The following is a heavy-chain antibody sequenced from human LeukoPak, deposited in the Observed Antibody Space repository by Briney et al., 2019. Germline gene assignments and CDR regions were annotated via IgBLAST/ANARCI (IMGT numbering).Heavy chain of an antibody. D-gene: IGHD6-6*01. CDR3: TRDPRHFDS. CDR2: ISSSSLYI. Sequence: GGSLRLSCAVSGFTLSSYSMKWVRQAPGKGLEWVSSISSSSLYIYYGDSVKGRFTISRDNAKNSLYLQMSSLRVEDTAVYYCTRDPRHFDSCGQGTLVTVSS. V-gene: IGHV3-21*01. CDR1: GFTLSSYS. J-gene: IGHJ5*01.